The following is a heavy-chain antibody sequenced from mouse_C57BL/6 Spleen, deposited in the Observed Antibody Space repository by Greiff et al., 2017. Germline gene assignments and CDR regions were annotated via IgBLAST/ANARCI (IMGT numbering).Heavy chain of an antibody. D-gene: IGHD2-2*01. CDR2: ISSGGSYT. V-gene: IGHV5-6*02. CDR1: GFTFSSYG. Sequence: EVMLVESGGDLVKPGGSLKLSCAASGFTFSSYGMSWVRQTPDKRLEWVATISSGGSYTYYPDSVKGRFTISRDNAKNTLYLQMSSLKSEDTAMYYCARDTMVTYYFDYWGQGTTLTVSS. CDR3: ARDTMVTYYFDY. J-gene: IGHJ2*01.